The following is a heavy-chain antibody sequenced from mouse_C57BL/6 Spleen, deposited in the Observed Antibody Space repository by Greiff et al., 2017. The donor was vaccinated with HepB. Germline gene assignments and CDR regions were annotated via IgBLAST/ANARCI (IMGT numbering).Heavy chain of an antibody. D-gene: IGHD4-1*01. CDR1: GYTFTSYW. CDR3: ARRGNSGTGY. CDR2: IDPSDSYT. Sequence: VQLHQSGAELVKPGASVKLSCKASGYTFTSYWMQWVKQRPGQGLEWIGEIDPSDSYTNYNQKFKGKATLTVDTSSSTAYMQLSSLTSEDSAVYYCARRGNSGTGYWGQGTTLTVSS. J-gene: IGHJ2*01. V-gene: IGHV1-50*01.